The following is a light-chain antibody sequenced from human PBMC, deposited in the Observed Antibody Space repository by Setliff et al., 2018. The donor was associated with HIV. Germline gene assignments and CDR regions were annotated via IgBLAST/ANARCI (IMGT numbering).Light chain of an antibody. CDR2: KNN. J-gene: IGLJ2*01. CDR3: AAWDDSRNGPV. Sequence: QFALTQPPSASGTPGQRVTISCSGGTSNIGTNTVNWYQQFPGTAPKLLIFKNNQRPSGVSDRFSGPKSGTSASLAISGLQAEDEADYYCAAWDDSRNGPVFGGGTKVTV. CDR1: TSNIGTNT. V-gene: IGLV1-44*01.